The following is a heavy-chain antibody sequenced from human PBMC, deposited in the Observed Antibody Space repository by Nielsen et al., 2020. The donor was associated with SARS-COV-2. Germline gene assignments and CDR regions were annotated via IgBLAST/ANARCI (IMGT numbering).Heavy chain of an antibody. CDR3: ARGDFWSGYYFDY. CDR2: ISSSSSYI. CDR1: GFTFSSYS. V-gene: IGHV3-21*01. J-gene: IGHJ4*02. Sequence: GESLKISCAASGFTFSSYSMNWVRQAPGKGLEWVSSISSSSSYIYYADSVKGRFTISRDNAKNSLYLQMNSLRAEDTAVYYCARGDFWSGYYFDYWGQGTLVTVSP. D-gene: IGHD3-3*01.